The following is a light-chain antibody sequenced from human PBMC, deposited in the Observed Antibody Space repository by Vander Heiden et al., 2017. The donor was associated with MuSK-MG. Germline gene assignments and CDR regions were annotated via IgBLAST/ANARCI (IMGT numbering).Light chain of an antibody. CDR3: QQYNNQWT. CDR1: QSVNTN. V-gene: IGKV3-15*01. CDR2: ESS. Sequence: EIVMTQSPATLSVSPGERATLSCRASQSVNTNLAWYQQKPGQAPRLLIYESSTRAAGIPARFSGRWSGTDFTLTISSLQSEDFAVYYCQQYNNQWTFGHGTKVEI. J-gene: IGKJ1*01.